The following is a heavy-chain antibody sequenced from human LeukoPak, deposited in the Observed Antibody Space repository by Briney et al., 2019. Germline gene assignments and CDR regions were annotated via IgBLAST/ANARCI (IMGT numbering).Heavy chain of an antibody. V-gene: IGHV4-34*01. J-gene: IGHJ4*02. CDR3: ARSVGATGHFDY. D-gene: IGHD1-26*01. Sequence: PSETLSLSCAVYGGSFSGYYWSWIRQPPGKGLEWIGEINHSGSTNYNPSLKSRVTISVDTSKNQFSLKLSSVTAADTAVYYCARSVGATGHFDYWSPGTLVTVSS. CDR2: INHSGST. CDR1: GGSFSGYY.